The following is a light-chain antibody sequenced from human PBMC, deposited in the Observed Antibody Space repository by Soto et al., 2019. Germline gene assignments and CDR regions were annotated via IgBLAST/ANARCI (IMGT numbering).Light chain of an antibody. CDR1: XILLHSNGYTY. CDR3: MQALQTPLT. V-gene: IGKV2-28*01. J-gene: IGKJ3*01. CDR2: WGS. Sequence: IGVTHSPLSLPVTPWEPASISCXSSXILLHSNGYTYLDWYLQKPGQSPQLLIYWGSNRASGVPDRFSGSGSGTDFTLKISRVDAEDVGVYYCMQALQTPLTFGPGTKVDIK.